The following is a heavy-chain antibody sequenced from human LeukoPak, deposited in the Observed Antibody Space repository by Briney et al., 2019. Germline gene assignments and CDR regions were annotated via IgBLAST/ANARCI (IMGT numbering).Heavy chain of an antibody. J-gene: IGHJ4*02. V-gene: IGHV1-46*01. Sequence: GASVKVSCKISGYTLTEVSLHWVRQAPGQGLEWMGIINPSDDSTSYAQKFQGTVTMSRDTSTSTVYMELSSLRCEDTAVYYRASVLYCGADCYSGRYFFDYWGQGTLVTVSS. D-gene: IGHD2-21*02. CDR1: GYTLTEVS. CDR2: INPSDDST. CDR3: ASVLYCGADCYSGRYFFDY.